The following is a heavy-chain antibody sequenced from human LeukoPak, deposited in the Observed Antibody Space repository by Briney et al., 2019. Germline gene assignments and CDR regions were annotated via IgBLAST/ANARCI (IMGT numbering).Heavy chain of an antibody. CDR1: GFTFSSYW. CDR2: INHNGNVN. Sequence: GGSLRLSCAASGFTFSSYWMNWARQAPGKGLEWVASINHNGNVNYYVDSVKGRFTISRDNAKNSLYLQMSNLRAEDTAVYFCARGGGLDVWGQGATVTISS. V-gene: IGHV3-7*03. D-gene: IGHD3-16*01. CDR3: ARGGGLDV. J-gene: IGHJ6*02.